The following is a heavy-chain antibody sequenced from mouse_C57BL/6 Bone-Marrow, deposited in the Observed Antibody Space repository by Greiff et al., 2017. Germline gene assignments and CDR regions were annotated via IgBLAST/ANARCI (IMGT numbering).Heavy chain of an antibody. V-gene: IGHV3-5*01. J-gene: IGHJ4*01. CDR2: IYYSGTI. CDR3: ARGATGGNALDY. Sequence: EVKLVESGPGLVKPSQTVFLTCTVTGISITTGNYRWSWIRQFPGNKLEWIGYIYYSGTITYNPSLTSRTTITRDTPKTQFFLEMNSLTAEDTATYYCARGATGGNALDYWGQGTSVTVSS. D-gene: IGHD3-1*01. CDR1: GISITTGNYR.